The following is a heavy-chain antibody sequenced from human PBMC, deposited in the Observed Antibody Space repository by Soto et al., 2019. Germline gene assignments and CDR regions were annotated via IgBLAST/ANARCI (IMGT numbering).Heavy chain of an antibody. CDR3: AKEDIDHYDTSGYFDY. V-gene: IGHV3-30*18. CDR1: GFTFSNCG. J-gene: IGHJ4*02. CDR2: ISFDGSRA. D-gene: IGHD3-22*01. Sequence: GGSLRLSCAASGFTFSNCGMHWVRQAPGKGLEWVAVISFDGSRAYYADSVKGRYTISRDNSQNTLFLQMNSLRAEDTAVYYCAKEDIDHYDTSGYFDYWGQGTLVTVSS.